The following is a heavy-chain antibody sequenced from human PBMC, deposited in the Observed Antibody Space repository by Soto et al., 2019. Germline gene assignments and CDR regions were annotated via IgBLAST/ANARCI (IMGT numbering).Heavy chain of an antibody. CDR1: GFSVSTSGVG. J-gene: IGHJ6*02. Sequence: QITLKESGPTLVKPTQTLTLTCTFSGFSVSTSGVGVAWIRQSPGKALEGLALIYWDNDKRYSPFLQSRVTITKDTSKNQVVLTMTNMDPVDTATYYCAHKGGRGAGMDVWGQGTTVTVSS. CDR3: AHKGGRGAGMDV. D-gene: IGHD2-15*01. CDR2: IYWDNDK. V-gene: IGHV2-5*02.